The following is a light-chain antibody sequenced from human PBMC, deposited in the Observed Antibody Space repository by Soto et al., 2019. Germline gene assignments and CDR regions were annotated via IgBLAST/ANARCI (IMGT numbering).Light chain of an antibody. J-gene: IGLJ1*01. CDR2: EGS. Sequence: ALAQPASVSGSPGQSITISCTGTSSDVGSYNLVSWYQQHPGKAPKLMIYEGSKRPSGVSNRFSGSKSGNTASLTISGLQAEDEADYYCCSYAGSSTLYVFGTGTKVTVL. V-gene: IGLV2-23*01. CDR3: CSYAGSSTLYV. CDR1: SSDVGSYNL.